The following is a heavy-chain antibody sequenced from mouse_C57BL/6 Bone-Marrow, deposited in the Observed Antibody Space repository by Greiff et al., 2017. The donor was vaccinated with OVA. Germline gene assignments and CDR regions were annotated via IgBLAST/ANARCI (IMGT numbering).Heavy chain of an antibody. CDR3: ARQVRVTTVVSTCYWYFAV. D-gene: IGHD1-1*01. Sequence: DVKLVESGGGLVQPGGSLKLSCAASGFTFSDYYMYWVRQTPEKRLEWVAYISNGGGSTYYPDTVKGRFTISRANAKNTLYLQMSRLKSEDTALYYCARQVRVTTVVSTCYWYFAVWGTGTTVTVSS. CDR1: GFTFSDYY. CDR2: ISNGGGST. V-gene: IGHV5-12*01. J-gene: IGHJ1*03.